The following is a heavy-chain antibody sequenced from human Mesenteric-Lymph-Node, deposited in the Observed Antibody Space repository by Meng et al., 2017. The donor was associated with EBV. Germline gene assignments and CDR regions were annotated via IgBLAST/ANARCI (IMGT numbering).Heavy chain of an antibody. Sequence: GSAQVLVKTSQTLSLTCAVSGGSIRSGGYYWSWIRQPPGKGLECIGYIYYSGSAYYNPSLKSRVTISVDTSKNQFSLKLSSVTAADTAVYYCARAHRVLFGELNWFDPWGQGSLVTVSS. CDR3: ARAHRVLFGELNWFDP. CDR1: GGSIRSGGYY. V-gene: IGHV4-30-4*01. J-gene: IGHJ5*02. CDR2: IYYSGSA. D-gene: IGHD3-10*01.